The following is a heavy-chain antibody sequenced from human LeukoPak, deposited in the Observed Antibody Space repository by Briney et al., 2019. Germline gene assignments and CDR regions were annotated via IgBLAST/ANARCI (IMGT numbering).Heavy chain of an antibody. CDR1: GAYIITSGHY. Sequence: SETLSLTCTVSGAYIITSGHYWGWLRQPPGKGLEWIVSVYYTGVTSTNPFFRSRMSISVDTSKNQFSLNLTSVTAADAAVYYCARGRSSSGGHNWFDPWGQGTLVSVSS. J-gene: IGHJ5*02. CDR2: VYYTGVT. V-gene: IGHV4-39*07. CDR3: ARGRSSSGGHNWFDP. D-gene: IGHD4-23*01.